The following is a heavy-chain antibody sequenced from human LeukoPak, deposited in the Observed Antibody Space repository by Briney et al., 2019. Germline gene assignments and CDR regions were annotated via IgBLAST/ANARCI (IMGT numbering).Heavy chain of an antibody. CDR3: AKPDCSSTSCAFDY. CDR1: GFTFSSYG. Sequence: GGSLRLSCAASGFTFSSYGMHWVRQAPGKGLEWEAVISYDGSNKYYADSVKGRFTISRDNSKNTLYLQMNSLRAEDTAVYHCAKPDCSSTSCAFDYWGQGTLVTVSS. CDR2: ISYDGSNK. J-gene: IGHJ4*02. V-gene: IGHV3-30*18. D-gene: IGHD2-2*01.